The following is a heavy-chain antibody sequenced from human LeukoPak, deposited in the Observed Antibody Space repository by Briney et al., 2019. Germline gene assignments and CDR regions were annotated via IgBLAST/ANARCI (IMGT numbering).Heavy chain of an antibody. J-gene: IGHJ3*02. V-gene: IGHV4-61*01. Sequence: SETLSLTCTVSGGSVSSESYHWSWIRQPPGKGLEWIAYIFNSGSSNYNPSLKSRVTISVDTSKNQFSLKLNSVTAADTAQYHCASGVGGVREGFDIWGQGTMVTVSS. CDR1: GGSVSSESYH. CDR3: ASGVGGVREGFDI. CDR2: IFNSGSS. D-gene: IGHD2-8*01.